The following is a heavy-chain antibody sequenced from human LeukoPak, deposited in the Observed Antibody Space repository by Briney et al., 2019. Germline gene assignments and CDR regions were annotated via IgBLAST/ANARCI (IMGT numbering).Heavy chain of an antibody. V-gene: IGHV4-39*07. CDR3: ARFLRAGLDIVATMDYFDY. CDR1: GGSISSSSYY. D-gene: IGHD5-12*01. CDR2: IYYSGST. Sequence: PSETLSLTCTVSGGSISSSSYYWGWIRQPPGKGLEWIGSIYYSGSTYYNPSLKSRVTISVDTSKNQFSLKLSSVTAADTAVYYCARFLRAGLDIVATMDYFDYWGQGTLVTVSS. J-gene: IGHJ4*02.